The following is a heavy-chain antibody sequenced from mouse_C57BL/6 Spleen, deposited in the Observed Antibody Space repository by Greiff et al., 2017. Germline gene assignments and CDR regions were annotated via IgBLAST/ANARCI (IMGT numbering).Heavy chain of an antibody. CDR1: GYTFTDYY. CDR2: INPNNGGT. V-gene: IGHV1-26*01. CDR3: ARDAMDY. Sequence: EVQLQQSGPELVKPGASVKISCKASGYTFTDYYMTWVKQSHGKSLEWIGDINPNNGGTSYNQKFKGKATLTVDKSSSTAYMELRSLTSEDSAVYYCARDAMDYWGQGTSVTVSS. J-gene: IGHJ4*01.